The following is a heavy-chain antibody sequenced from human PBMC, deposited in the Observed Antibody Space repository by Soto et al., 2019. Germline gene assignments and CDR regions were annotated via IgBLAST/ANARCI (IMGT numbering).Heavy chain of an antibody. CDR2: TYYRSKWYN. D-gene: IGHD5-12*01. CDR3: ARVSESGGYEVSWFDY. CDR1: GDSVSSNSAA. J-gene: IGHJ4*02. Sequence: QVQLQQSGPGLVKPSQTLSLTCAISGDSVSSNSAAWNWIRQSPSRGLEWLGRTYYRSKWYNDYAVSVKSRITINPDTAKNQCSLQLNSVTPEDTAVYYCARVSESGGYEVSWFDYWGQGTLVTVSS. V-gene: IGHV6-1*01.